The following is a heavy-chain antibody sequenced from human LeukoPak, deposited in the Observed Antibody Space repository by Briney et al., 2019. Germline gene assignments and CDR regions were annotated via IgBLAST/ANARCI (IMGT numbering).Heavy chain of an antibody. V-gene: IGHV4-61*02. CDR3: ARDLSYYYDSSGSAGWFDP. D-gene: IGHD3-22*01. CDR1: GGSISSGSYY. Sequence: SETLSLTCTVSGGSISSGSYYWSCIAPPAGKELVWFGRIYTSGSTNYNPSLKSRVIISVDKSKNQFSLKLSSVTAADTAVYYCARDLSYYYDSSGSAGWFDPWGQGTLVTVSS. J-gene: IGHJ5*02. CDR2: IYTSGST.